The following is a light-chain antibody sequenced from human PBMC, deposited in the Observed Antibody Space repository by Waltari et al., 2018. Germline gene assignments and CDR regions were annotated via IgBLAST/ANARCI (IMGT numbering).Light chain of an antibody. V-gene: IGKV1-5*03. J-gene: IGKJ1*01. CDR3: QQYNSYPWT. Sequence: DIQMTQSPSTLSASVGDRVTITCRASQSISSWLAWYQRKPGKAPKLLIYKASSLESEVPSRFSGSGSGTEFTLTISSLQPDDFATYYCQQYNSYPWTFGQGTRVEIK. CDR2: KAS. CDR1: QSISSW.